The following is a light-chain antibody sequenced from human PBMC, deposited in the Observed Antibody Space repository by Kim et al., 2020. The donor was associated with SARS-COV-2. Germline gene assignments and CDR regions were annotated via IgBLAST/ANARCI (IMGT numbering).Light chain of an antibody. Sequence: QPVLTQPPSASGTPGQRGIISCSGSSSNIGGNYVYWYQQLPGTAPKLLIYRNNERPSGVPDRISGSKSGTSASLAISGLRSEDEADYYCAAWDDSLSGMVFGGGTQLTVL. CDR2: RNN. V-gene: IGLV1-47*01. J-gene: IGLJ2*01. CDR1: SSNIGGNY. CDR3: AAWDDSLSGMV.